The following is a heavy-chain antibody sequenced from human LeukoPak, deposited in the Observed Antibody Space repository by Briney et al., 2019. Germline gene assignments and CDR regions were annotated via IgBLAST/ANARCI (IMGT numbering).Heavy chain of an antibody. CDR3: ARPSRGYSYGYPFDY. CDR2: IYPGDSGT. V-gene: IGHV5-51*01. J-gene: IGHJ4*02. Sequence: GESLKISCKGSGYSFISYWIGWVRQMPGKGLEWMGIIYPGDSGTRYSPSFQGQVTISADKSISTAYLQWSSLKASDTAMYYCARPSRGYSYGYPFDYWGQGTLVTVSS. D-gene: IGHD5-18*01. CDR1: GYSFISYW.